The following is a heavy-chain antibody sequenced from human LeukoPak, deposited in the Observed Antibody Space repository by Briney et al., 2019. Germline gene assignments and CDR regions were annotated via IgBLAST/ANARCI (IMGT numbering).Heavy chain of an antibody. Sequence: ASVKVSCKASGYTFTSYGISWVRQAPGQRLEWMGWISAYNGNTNYAQKLQGRVTMTTDTSTSTAYMELRSLRSDDTAVYYCARDLGSHDSSGYYSPFDYWGQGTLVTVSS. V-gene: IGHV1-18*01. D-gene: IGHD3-22*01. CDR1: GYTFTSYG. CDR3: ARDLGSHDSSGYYSPFDY. J-gene: IGHJ4*02. CDR2: ISAYNGNT.